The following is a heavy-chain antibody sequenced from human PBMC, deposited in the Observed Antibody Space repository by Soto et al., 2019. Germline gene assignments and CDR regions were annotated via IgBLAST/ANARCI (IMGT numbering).Heavy chain of an antibody. J-gene: IGHJ4*02. V-gene: IGHV3-64*01. CDR2: INTNGVNT. Sequence: EVQLVESGGGLVQPGGSLRLSCAASGFTFSGYSMFWVRQAPGKGLEYVSAINTNGVNTFYAKSVKGRFTISRDNSKNKMYLQMDSLRAEDMAVYYCARGRVEDSNGWATYFDYWGQGTLVTVSS. CDR3: ARGRVEDSNGWATYFDY. CDR1: GFTFSGYS. D-gene: IGHD6-19*01.